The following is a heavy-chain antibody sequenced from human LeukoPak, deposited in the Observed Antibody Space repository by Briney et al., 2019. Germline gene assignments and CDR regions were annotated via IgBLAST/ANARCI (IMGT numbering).Heavy chain of an antibody. CDR2: ILNDGTWE. CDR1: GFTYSDYG. CDR3: VKGGSISHNWFDS. Sequence: GGSLRLSCAASGFTYSDYGMHWVRQAPGRGLEWVAFILNDGTWEYYPDSVKGRLTISRDNSRNTLYLQMNSVRLEDTAIYYCVKGGSISHNWFDSWGQGTLVTVSS. J-gene: IGHJ5*01. V-gene: IGHV3-30*02. D-gene: IGHD3-16*01.